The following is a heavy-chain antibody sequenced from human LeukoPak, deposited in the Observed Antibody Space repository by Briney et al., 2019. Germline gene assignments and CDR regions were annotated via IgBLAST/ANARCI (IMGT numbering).Heavy chain of an antibody. CDR2: ISWNSGSI. J-gene: IGHJ3*02. D-gene: IGHD1-1*01. CDR1: GFTFDDYA. Sequence: PGGSLRLSCAASGFTFDDYAMHWVRQAPGKGLEWVSGISWNSGSIGYADSVKGRFTIFRDNAKNSLYLQMNSLRAEDTALYYCAKAIPLRSSWTTGAFDIWGQGTMVTVSS. V-gene: IGHV3-9*01. CDR3: AKAIPLRSSWTTGAFDI.